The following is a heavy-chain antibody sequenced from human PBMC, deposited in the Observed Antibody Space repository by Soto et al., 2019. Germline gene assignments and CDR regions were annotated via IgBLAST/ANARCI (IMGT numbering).Heavy chain of an antibody. CDR2: IYHSGST. J-gene: IGHJ6*02. V-gene: IGHV4-30-2*01. D-gene: IGHD4-17*01. CDR3: ASGHDYGDLYYYYGMDV. CDR1: GGSISSGGYS. Sequence: QLQLQESGSGLVKPSQTLSLTCAVSGGSISSGGYSWSWIRQPPGKGLEWIGYIYHSGSTYYNPSLKSRVTISVDRSKSQFSLKLSSVTAADTAVYYCASGHDYGDLYYYYGMDVWGQGTTVTVSS.